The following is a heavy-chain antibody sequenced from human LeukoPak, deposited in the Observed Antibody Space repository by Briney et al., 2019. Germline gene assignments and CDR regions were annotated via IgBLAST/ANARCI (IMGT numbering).Heavy chain of an antibody. CDR2: ISRSGDYT. V-gene: IGHV3-23*01. D-gene: IGHD2-2*01. J-gene: IGHJ6*03. CDR3: AREDIAVVPTGMNYYMDV. Sequence: PGGSLRLSCAASGITLTTYAMNWVRQAPGKGLEWVSAISRSGDYTYDADSVKGRFTISRDNSKNTLYLQMNSLRAEDTAVYYCAREDIAVVPTGMNYYMDVWGKGTTVTVSS. CDR1: GITLTTYA.